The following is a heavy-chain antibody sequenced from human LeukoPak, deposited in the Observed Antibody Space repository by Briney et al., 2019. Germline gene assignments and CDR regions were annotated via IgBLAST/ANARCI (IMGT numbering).Heavy chain of an antibody. CDR2: IWYDGSHE. V-gene: IGHV3-33*06. CDR3: AKDRDCRGGSCSNNWFDP. J-gene: IGHJ5*02. CDR1: GFTFSSCG. Sequence: GRSLRLSCAASGFTFSSCGMHWVRQAPGKGLEWVAVIWYDGSHEYYADSVKGRFTISRDNSKNTLYLQMNSLRAEDTAVYYCAKDRDCRGGSCSNNWFDPWGQGTLVTVSS. D-gene: IGHD2-15*01.